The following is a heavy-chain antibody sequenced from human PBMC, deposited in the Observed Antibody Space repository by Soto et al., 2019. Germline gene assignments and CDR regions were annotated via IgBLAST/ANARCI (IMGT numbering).Heavy chain of an antibody. V-gene: IGHV2-5*01. J-gene: IGHJ5*02. CDR3: AHIRTSSIAARHWFDP. D-gene: IGHD6-6*01. Sequence: QITLKESGPTLVKPTQTLTLTCTFSGFSLSTSGVGVGWIRQPPGKALEWLALIYWNDDKRYSPSLKSRLTITKDTPKNQVVLTMTNMDPVDTATYYCAHIRTSSIAARHWFDPWVQGTLVTVSS. CDR1: GFSLSTSGVG. CDR2: IYWNDDK.